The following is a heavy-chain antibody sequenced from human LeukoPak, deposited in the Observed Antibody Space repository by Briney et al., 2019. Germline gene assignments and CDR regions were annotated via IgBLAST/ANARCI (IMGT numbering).Heavy chain of an antibody. V-gene: IGHV1-69*13. CDR2: IIPIFGTA. Sequence: ASVKVSCKASGGTFSSYAISWVRQAPGQGLEWMGGIIPIFGTANYAQKFQGRVTITADESTSTAYMELSSLRSEDTAVYYCARHGYCSGGSCYYGMDVWGQGTTVTVSS. CDR3: ARHGYCSGGSCYYGMDV. CDR1: GGTFSSYA. J-gene: IGHJ6*02. D-gene: IGHD2-15*01.